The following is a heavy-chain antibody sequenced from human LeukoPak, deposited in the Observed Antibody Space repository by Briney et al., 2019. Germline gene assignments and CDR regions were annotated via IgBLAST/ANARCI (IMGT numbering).Heavy chain of an antibody. J-gene: IGHJ2*01. D-gene: IGHD2-15*01. V-gene: IGHV3-48*01. CDR1: GFTFNSYW. CDR2: ISSSSSTI. CDR3: ARDSGGCSGGSCYSSWYFDL. Sequence: PGGSLRLSCAASGFTFNSYWMSWVRQAPGKGLEWVSYISSSSSTIYYADSVKGRFTISRDNAKNSLYLQMNSLRAEDTAVYYCARDSGGCSGGSCYSSWYFDLWGRGTLVTISS.